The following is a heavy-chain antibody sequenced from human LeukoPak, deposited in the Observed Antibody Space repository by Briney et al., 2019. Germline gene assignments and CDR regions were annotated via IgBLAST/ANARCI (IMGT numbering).Heavy chain of an antibody. J-gene: IGHJ6*02. CDR3: ARDPVSGSYDYYYYYGMDV. V-gene: IGHV3-33*01. CDR1: GYPFTGYY. Sequence: SCKASGYPFTGYYMHWVRQAPGKGLEWVAVIWYDGSNKYYADSVKGRFTISRDNSKNTLYLQMNSLRAEDTAVYYCARDPVSGSYDYYYYYGMDVWGQGTTVTVSS. D-gene: IGHD1-26*01. CDR2: IWYDGSNK.